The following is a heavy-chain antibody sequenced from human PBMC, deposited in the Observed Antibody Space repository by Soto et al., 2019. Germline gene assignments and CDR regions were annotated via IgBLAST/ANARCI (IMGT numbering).Heavy chain of an antibody. V-gene: IGHV4-59*01. J-gene: IGHJ6*02. Sequence: SETLSVTCSVSDDSISRYYWSWIRQPPGKGLEWIGYIYYSGSTNYNPSLKSRVTISVDTSKNQFSLKLSSVTAADTAVYYCGRGVPRDYYYYGRDVWGQGPTVTAS. CDR1: DDSISRYY. CDR2: IYYSGST. D-gene: IGHD1-1*01. CDR3: GRGVPRDYYYYGRDV.